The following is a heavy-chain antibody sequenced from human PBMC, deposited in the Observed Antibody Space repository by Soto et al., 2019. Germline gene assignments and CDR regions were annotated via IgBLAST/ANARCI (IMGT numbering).Heavy chain of an antibody. V-gene: IGHV3-48*02. CDR1: GFTLSSYA. J-gene: IGHJ2*01. D-gene: IGHD2-2*01. CDR2: ITSDGTIK. Sequence: QAGGSLRLSCAASGFTLSSYAMNWVRQAPGKGLEWLSYITSDGTIKYYADSVKGRFTISRDTAKNALYLQMNSLRDEDTAVYYCARVYVLPSSTGYFDLWGRGTLVTVSS. CDR3: ARVYVLPSSTGYFDL.